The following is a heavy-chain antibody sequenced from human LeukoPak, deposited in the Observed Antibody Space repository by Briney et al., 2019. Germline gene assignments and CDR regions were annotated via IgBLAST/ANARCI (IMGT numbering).Heavy chain of an antibody. CDR2: INPNSGGT. D-gene: IGHD3-10*01. Sequence: ASVKVSCKASGYTFTSYGISWVRQAPGQGLEWMGWINPNSGGTNYAQKFQGRATMTRDTSISTAYMELSRLRSDDTAVYYCARESLLWFGEPEGWFDPWGQGTLVTVSS. V-gene: IGHV1-2*02. J-gene: IGHJ5*02. CDR3: ARESLLWFGEPEGWFDP. CDR1: GYTFTSYG.